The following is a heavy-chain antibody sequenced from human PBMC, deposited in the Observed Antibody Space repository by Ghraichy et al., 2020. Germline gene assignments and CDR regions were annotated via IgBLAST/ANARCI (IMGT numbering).Heavy chain of an antibody. CDR1: GGSISSYY. D-gene: IGHD3-22*01. CDR3: ARVKSRITMIVVVTGAFDI. Sequence: SETLSLTCTVSGGSISSYYWSWIRQPPGKGLEWIGYIYYSGSTNYNPSLKSRVTISVDTSKNQFSLKLSSVTAADTAVYYCARVKSRITMIVVVTGAFDIWGQGTMVTVSS. V-gene: IGHV4-59*01. J-gene: IGHJ3*02. CDR2: IYYSGST.